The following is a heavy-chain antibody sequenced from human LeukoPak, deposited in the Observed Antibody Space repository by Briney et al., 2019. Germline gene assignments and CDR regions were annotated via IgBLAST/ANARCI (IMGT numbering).Heavy chain of an antibody. D-gene: IGHD6-13*01. Sequence: GGSLRLSCAASGFTFNTYTMNWVRQAPGKGLEWVSSISTTSAYIYYADAVKGRFTISRDNAKNSLYLQMNTLGAEDTAVYYCAMDSNWYAVWGQGTLVTVSS. CDR1: GFTFNTYT. CDR2: ISTTSAYI. CDR3: AMDSNWYAV. J-gene: IGHJ4*02. V-gene: IGHV3-21*01.